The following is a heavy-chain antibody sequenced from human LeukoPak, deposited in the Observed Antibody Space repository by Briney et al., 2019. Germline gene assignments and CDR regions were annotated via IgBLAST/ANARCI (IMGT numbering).Heavy chain of an antibody. CDR2: ISDSAKTI. CDR3: ASFYDSSGRDY. Sequence: PGGSLRLSCAASGFTFSGYEMNWVRQAPGRGLEWVSYISDSAKTIYYAESVKGRFTISRDNAKNSLYLQMNSLRAEDTAVYYCASFYDSSGRDYWGQGTLVSVSS. CDR1: GFTFSGYE. V-gene: IGHV3-48*03. J-gene: IGHJ4*02. D-gene: IGHD3-22*01.